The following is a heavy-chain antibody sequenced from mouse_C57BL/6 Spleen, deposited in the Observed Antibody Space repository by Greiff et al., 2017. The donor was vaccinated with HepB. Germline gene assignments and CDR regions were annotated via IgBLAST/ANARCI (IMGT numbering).Heavy chain of an antibody. V-gene: IGHV1-54*01. D-gene: IGHD1-1*01. CDR2: INPGSGGT. J-gene: IGHJ2*01. CDR3: ARSDYGSSYGY. CDR1: GYAFTNYL. Sequence: VKLMESGAELVRPGTSVKVSCKASGYAFTNYLIEWVKQRPGQGLEWIGVINPGSGGTNYNEKFKGKATLTADKSSSTAYMQLSSLTSEDSAVYFCARSDYGSSYGYWGQGTTLTVSS.